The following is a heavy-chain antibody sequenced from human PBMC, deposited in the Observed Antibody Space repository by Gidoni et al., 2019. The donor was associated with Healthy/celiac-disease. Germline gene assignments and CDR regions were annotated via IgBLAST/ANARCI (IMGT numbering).Heavy chain of an antibody. D-gene: IGHD2-21*01. Sequence: QVQLVESGGGVVQPGRSLRLSCAASGFPFSSYGMHWVRQAPGKGLEWVAVIWYDGSNKYYADSVKGRFTITRDNSKNTLYLQMNSLRAEDTAVNYCARDDWDLWGQGNLVTVSS. CDR3: ARDDWDL. J-gene: IGHJ4*02. CDR2: IWYDGSNK. V-gene: IGHV3-33*01. CDR1: GFPFSSYG.